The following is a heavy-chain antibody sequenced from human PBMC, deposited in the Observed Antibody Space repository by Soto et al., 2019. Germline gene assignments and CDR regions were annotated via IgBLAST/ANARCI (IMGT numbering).Heavy chain of an antibody. CDR3: ARHPRSHDSSGYYNYYYYYYGMDV. CDR2: IDPSDSYT. V-gene: IGHV5-10-1*01. D-gene: IGHD3-22*01. J-gene: IGHJ6*02. CDR1: GYSFTSYW. Sequence: PGESLKISCKGSGYSFTSYWISWVRQMPGKGLEWMGRIDPSDSYTNYSPSFQGHVTISADKSISTAYLQWSSLKASDTAMYYCARHPRSHDSSGYYNYYYYYYGMDVWGQGTPVTVSS.